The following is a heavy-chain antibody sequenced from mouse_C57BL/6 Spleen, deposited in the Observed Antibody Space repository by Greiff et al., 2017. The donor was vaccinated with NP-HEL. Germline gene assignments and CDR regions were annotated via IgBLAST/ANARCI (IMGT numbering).Heavy chain of an antibody. CDR3: ARTSSEPRLFAY. J-gene: IGHJ3*01. Sequence: VHVKQSGAELVKPGASVKLSCTASGFNIKDYYMHWVKQRTEQGLEWIGRIDPEDGETKYAPKFQGKATITADTSSNTAYLQLSSLTSEDTAVYYCARTSSEPRLFAYWGQGTLVTVSA. V-gene: IGHV14-2*01. CDR1: GFNIKDYY. CDR2: IDPEDGET. D-gene: IGHD3-2*02.